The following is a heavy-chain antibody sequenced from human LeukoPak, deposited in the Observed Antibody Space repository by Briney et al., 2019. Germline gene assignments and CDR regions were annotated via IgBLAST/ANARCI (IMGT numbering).Heavy chain of an antibody. CDR2: IWYDGSNK. CDR3: ARAMVRGVLPYYYCMDV. J-gene: IGHJ6*03. Sequence: PGGSLRLSCAASGFTFSSYGMHWVRQAPGKGLEWVAVIWYDGSNKYYAYSVKGRFTISRDNSKNTLYLQMNSLRAEGTAVYYCARAMVRGVLPYYYCMDVWGKGTTVTVSS. CDR1: GFTFSSYG. V-gene: IGHV3-33*01. D-gene: IGHD3-10*01.